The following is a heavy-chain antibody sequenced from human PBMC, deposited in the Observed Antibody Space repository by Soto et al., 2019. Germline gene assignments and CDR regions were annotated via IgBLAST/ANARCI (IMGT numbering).Heavy chain of an antibody. Sequence: EVQLLESGGGLVQPGGSLRLSCAASGFTFSSYAMNWVRQAPGKGLEWVSVISGSGGSTYYADSVKGRFTISRDNSKNTLYLQMNSLRAEYTAVYYCARRGPGTYFDYWGHGTLVTVSS. V-gene: IGHV3-23*01. D-gene: IGHD6-13*01. CDR1: GFTFSSYA. J-gene: IGHJ4*01. CDR2: ISGSGGST. CDR3: ARRGPGTYFDY.